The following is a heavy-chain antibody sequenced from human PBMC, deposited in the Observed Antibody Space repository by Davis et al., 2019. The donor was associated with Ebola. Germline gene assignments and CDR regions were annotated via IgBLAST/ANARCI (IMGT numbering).Heavy chain of an antibody. CDR3: ARAAVAGTPWYFDY. CDR1: GFTFSDYY. J-gene: IGHJ4*02. CDR2: ISSSGSTI. Sequence: GGSLRLSCAASGFTFSDYYMSWIRQAPGKGLEWVSYISSSGSTIYYADSVKGRFTISRDNAKNSLYLQMNSLRAEDTAVYYCARAAVAGTPWYFDYWGQGTLVTVSS. V-gene: IGHV3-11*01. D-gene: IGHD6-19*01.